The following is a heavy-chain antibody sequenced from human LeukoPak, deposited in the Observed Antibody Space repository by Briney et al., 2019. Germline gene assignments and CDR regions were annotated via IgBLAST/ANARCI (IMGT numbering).Heavy chain of an antibody. J-gene: IGHJ4*02. D-gene: IGHD2-2*01. CDR3: AKGVAVVVVPAAMDY. Sequence: GGSLRLSSAASGFTFSSYGMHWVRQAPGKGLEWVAVISYDGSNKYYADSVKGRFTISRDNSKNTLYLQMNSLRAEDTAVYYCAKGVAVVVVPAAMDYWGQGTLVTVSS. CDR1: GFTFSSYG. V-gene: IGHV3-30*18. CDR2: ISYDGSNK.